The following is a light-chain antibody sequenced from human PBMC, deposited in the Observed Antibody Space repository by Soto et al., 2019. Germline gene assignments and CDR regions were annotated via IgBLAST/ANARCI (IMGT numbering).Light chain of an antibody. Sequence: QPALTQPRSVSASPGQSVTISCTGTSSDVGGYNYVSWYQQHPGKAPKLMISDVSKRPSGVPDRFFGSKSGNTASLTISGLQAEDEADYYCYSYAGSYTFYVFGTGTKVTVL. J-gene: IGLJ1*01. V-gene: IGLV2-11*01. CDR1: SSDVGGYNY. CDR3: YSYAGSYTFYV. CDR2: DVS.